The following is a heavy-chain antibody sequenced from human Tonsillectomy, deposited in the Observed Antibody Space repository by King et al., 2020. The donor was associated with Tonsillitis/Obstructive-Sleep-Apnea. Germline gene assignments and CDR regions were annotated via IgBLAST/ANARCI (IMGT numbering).Heavy chain of an antibody. J-gene: IGHJ3*02. Sequence: VQLVESGGGLVQPGGSLRLSCSASGFTFSSYAMHWVRQAPGKGLEYVSAISSNGASTYYADSVKGRFTISRDNSKNTLYLQMSSLRAEDTAIYYCVKDRDYYDSSGLDAFDIWGQGKMVTVSS. CDR1: GFTFSSYA. D-gene: IGHD3-22*01. V-gene: IGHV3-64D*06. CDR3: VKDRDYYDSSGLDAFDI. CDR2: ISSNGAST.